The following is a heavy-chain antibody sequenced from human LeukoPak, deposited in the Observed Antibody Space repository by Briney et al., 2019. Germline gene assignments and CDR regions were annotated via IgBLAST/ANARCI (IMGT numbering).Heavy chain of an antibody. CDR1: GYMFSDKY. CDR2: INPNSGGT. D-gene: IGHD6-19*01. J-gene: IGHJ4*02. V-gene: IGHV1-2*02. Sequence: ASVKVSCKASGYMFSDKYMHWVRQAPGQGPEWMGWINPNSGGTNYAQTFQGRVSMTRDTSINTAFMELSSLKSDDTAVYYCTSSGWYGGYYFDYWGQGTLVTVCS. CDR3: TSSGWYGGYYFDY.